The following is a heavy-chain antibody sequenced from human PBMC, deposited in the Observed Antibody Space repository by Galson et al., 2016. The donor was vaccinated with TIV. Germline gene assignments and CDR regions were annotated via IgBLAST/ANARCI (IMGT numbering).Heavy chain of an antibody. V-gene: IGHV1-69*01. Sequence: VQFSCKASGGTFNIYAISWVRQAPGQGLEWMGGILPIFGAATYAQKFQGRVTITADESTNTAYMELSSLKSYDTAMYYCARPSSSCRGCSYYYYMDVWGKGTTVTVSS. D-gene: IGHD6-19*01. CDR2: ILPIFGAA. J-gene: IGHJ6*03. CDR3: ARPSSSCRGCSYYYYMDV. CDR1: GGTFNIYA.